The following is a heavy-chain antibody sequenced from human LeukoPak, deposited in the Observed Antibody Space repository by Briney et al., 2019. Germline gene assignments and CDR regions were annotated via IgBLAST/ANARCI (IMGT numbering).Heavy chain of an antibody. Sequence: GGSLRLSCAASGFTLSSYAMGWVRQTPGKGLEWVSTISDNAYYTDSVKGRFTISRDNSKNTLHLQMHSLRAEDTALYYCVKAIRPFASGNYYSCLDYWGQGTLVTVSS. CDR1: GFTLSSYA. D-gene: IGHD3-22*01. CDR3: VKAIRPFASGNYYSCLDY. CDR2: ISDNA. J-gene: IGHJ4*02. V-gene: IGHV3-23*01.